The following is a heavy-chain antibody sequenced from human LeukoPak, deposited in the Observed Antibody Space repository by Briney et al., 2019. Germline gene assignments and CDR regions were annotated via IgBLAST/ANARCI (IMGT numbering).Heavy chain of an antibody. D-gene: IGHD3-3*01. J-gene: IGHJ4*02. Sequence: PSETLSLTCTVSGGSTSSSNYYWGWIRQPPGKGLEWIGGIHYSGNTYYNPSLKSRVTISIDTSKNQFSLKLSSVTAAETAVYYCARLGAGPTYYDFWSGYSSFYFDYWGQGTLVTVSS. CDR2: IHYSGNT. CDR1: GGSTSSSNYY. CDR3: ARLGAGPTYYDFWSGYSSFYFDY. V-gene: IGHV4-39*01.